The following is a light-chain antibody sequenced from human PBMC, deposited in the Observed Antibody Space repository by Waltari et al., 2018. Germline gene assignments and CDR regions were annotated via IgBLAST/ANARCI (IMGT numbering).Light chain of an antibody. CDR1: NSNIGSNF. CDR3: AVWDDSLGGV. J-gene: IGLJ3*02. CDR2: NNK. V-gene: IGLV1-44*01. Sequence: QSVLTQPPSVSGTPGQRVTISCSGSNSNIGSNFVNLYQQLPGTAPKLLIYNNKQGPSGVPDRFSASKSGTSASLAITGLQSEDEADYYCAVWDDSLGGVFGGGTKLTVL.